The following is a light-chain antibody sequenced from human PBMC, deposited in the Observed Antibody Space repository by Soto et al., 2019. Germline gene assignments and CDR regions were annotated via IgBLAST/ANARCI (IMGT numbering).Light chain of an antibody. CDR3: QQYGRSPTT. Sequence: EIVMTQSPATLSVSPGERATLSCRASQSIPNNNLAWYHQKPGQAPRLLIYGASSRATGIPDRFSGSGSGTDFTLTISRLEPEDFAVYYCQQYGRSPTTFGQGTKVDIK. V-gene: IGKV3-20*01. CDR2: GAS. J-gene: IGKJ1*01. CDR1: QSIPNNN.